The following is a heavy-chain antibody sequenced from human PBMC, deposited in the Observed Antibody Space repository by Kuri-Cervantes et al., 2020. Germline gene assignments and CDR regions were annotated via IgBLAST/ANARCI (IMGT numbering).Heavy chain of an antibody. D-gene: IGHD2-2*01. J-gene: IGHJ4*02. Sequence: ASVKVSCKASGYTFISYGISWVRQAPGQGLEWMGWISAYNGNTNYAQKLQGRVTMTTVTSTSTAYMELRSLRSDDTAVYYCARSAPIVVVPAALVNDYWGQGTLVTVSS. CDR1: GYTFISYG. CDR3: ARSAPIVVVPAALVNDY. V-gene: IGHV1-18*01. CDR2: ISAYNGNT.